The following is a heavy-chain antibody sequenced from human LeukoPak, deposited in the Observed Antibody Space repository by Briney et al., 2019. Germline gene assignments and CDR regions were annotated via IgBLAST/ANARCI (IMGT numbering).Heavy chain of an antibody. D-gene: IGHD1-26*01. J-gene: IGHJ4*02. CDR1: GFTFSSYA. CDR2: ISYDGSNK. CDR3: ARDRVGATDYFDY. V-gene: IGHV3-30-3*01. Sequence: GGPLRLSCAASGFTFSSYAMHWVRQAPGKGLEWVAVISYDGSNKYYADSVKGRFTISRDNSKNTLYLQMNSLRAEDTAVYYCARDRVGATDYFDYWGQGTLVTVSS.